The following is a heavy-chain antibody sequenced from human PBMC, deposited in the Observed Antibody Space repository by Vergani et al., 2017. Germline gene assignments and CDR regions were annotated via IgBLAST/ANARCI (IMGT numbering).Heavy chain of an antibody. CDR1: GFTFSSYA. V-gene: IGHV3-23*04. CDR3: AKGTTISIAARGAFDI. CDR2: ISGSGGST. J-gene: IGHJ3*02. Sequence: VQLVESGGGVVQPGGSLRLSCAASGFTFSSYAMSWVRQAPGKGLEWVSAISGSGGSTYYADSVKGRFTISRDNSKNTLYLQMNSLRAEDTAVYYCAKGTTISIAARGAFDIWGQGTMVTVSS. D-gene: IGHD6-6*01.